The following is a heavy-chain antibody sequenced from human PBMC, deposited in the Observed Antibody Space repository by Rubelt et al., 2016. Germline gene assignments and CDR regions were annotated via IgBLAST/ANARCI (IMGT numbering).Heavy chain of an antibody. Sequence: EVQLVESGGGLVQPGGSLRLSCAASGFTFSSYWMSWVRQAPGKGLEWVANIKQAGSEKYDVDSVKGRYTIFRDNAKNSLYLQMNSLRAEDTALYYCARDLGSDSSSFGAFDIWGQGTMVTVSA. CDR2: IKQAGSEK. V-gene: IGHV3-7*03. D-gene: IGHD6-13*01. CDR1: GFTFSSYW. CDR3: ARDLGSDSSSFGAFDI. J-gene: IGHJ3*02.